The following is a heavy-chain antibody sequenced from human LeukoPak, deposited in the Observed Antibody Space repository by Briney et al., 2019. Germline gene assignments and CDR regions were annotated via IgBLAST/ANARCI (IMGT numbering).Heavy chain of an antibody. CDR1: GSTFSTYA. J-gene: IGHJ4*02. CDR2: ISKDGNNK. CDR3: ARDQCGDY. V-gene: IGHV3-30-3*01. Sequence: GGSLRLSCAASGSTFSTYAMFWVRQAPGKGLEWVAVISKDGNNKYYADSVKGRFTMSRDNSKNTLYLQMNSLRAEDTAVYYCARDQCGDYWGQGTLVTVSS.